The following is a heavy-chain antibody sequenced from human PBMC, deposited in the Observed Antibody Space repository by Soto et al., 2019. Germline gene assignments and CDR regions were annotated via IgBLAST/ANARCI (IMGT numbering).Heavy chain of an antibody. Sequence: VQLVQSGAEVKKPGSSVKVSCKASGDTFNNYVVNWVRQAPGQGLEWLGGILPIFATANYAQKFQGRVTITADKSTSTAYMELTSLRSEDTAVYYCAGRCDSTTCLGHFDYWGQGTLVTVAS. V-gene: IGHV1-69*06. CDR2: ILPIFATA. J-gene: IGHJ4*02. D-gene: IGHD2-2*01. CDR1: GDTFNNYV. CDR3: AGRCDSTTCLGHFDY.